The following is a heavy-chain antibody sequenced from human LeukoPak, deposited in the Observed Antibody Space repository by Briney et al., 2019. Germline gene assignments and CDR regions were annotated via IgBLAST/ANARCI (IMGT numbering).Heavy chain of an antibody. V-gene: IGHV6-1*01. J-gene: IGHJ4*02. CDR3: ARDLHSYGSGSYFDY. Sequence: SQTLSLTCAISGDSVSSNSAAWNCNTQSPSRGLVWLRRTYYRSKWYNDYAVSVKSRITINPDTSKNQFSLQLNSVTPEDTAVYYCARDLHSYGSGSYFDYWGQGTLVTVSS. D-gene: IGHD3-10*01. CDR1: GDSVSSNSAA. CDR2: TYYRSKWYN.